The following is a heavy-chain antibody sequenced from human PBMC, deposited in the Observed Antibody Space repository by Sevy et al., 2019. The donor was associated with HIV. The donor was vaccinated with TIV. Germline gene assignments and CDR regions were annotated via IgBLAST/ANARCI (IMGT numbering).Heavy chain of an antibody. CDR1: GVSISNYY. Sequence: SETLSLTCTVSGVSISNYYWAWIRQPPGKGLECVGFCGSTNYNPSLKSRVTTSVDTSKNHFSLKLSSVTVADTAIYYCARGGPNQHQLDYFDYWGQGTLVTVSS. D-gene: IGHD6-13*01. CDR3: ARGGPNQHQLDYFDY. CDR2: CGST. J-gene: IGHJ4*02. V-gene: IGHV4-59*01.